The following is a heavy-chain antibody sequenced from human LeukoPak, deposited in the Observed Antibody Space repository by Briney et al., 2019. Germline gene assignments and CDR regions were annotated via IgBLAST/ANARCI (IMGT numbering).Heavy chain of an antibody. CDR2: INHSGSA. Sequence: SETLSLTCAVYGGSFSGYYWSWIRQPPGKGLEWIGEINHSGSANYNPSLKSRVTISVDTSKNQFSLKLSSVTAADTAVYYCARGGGYNWFDPWGQGTLVTVSS. CDR3: ARGGGYNWFDP. J-gene: IGHJ5*02. V-gene: IGHV4-34*01. CDR1: GGSFSGYY.